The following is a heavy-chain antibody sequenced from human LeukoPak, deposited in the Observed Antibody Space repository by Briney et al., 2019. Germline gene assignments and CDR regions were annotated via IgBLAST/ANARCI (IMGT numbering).Heavy chain of an antibody. CDR3: ARGPGVVVPAAIYS. Sequence: PSETLSLTCTVSGGSISSYYWSWIWQPPGKGLEWIGYIYYSGSTNYNPSLKSRVTISVDTSKNQFSLKLSSVTAADMAVYYCARGPGVVVPAAIYSWGQGTLVTVSS. V-gene: IGHV4-59*01. CDR1: GGSISSYY. CDR2: IYYSGST. D-gene: IGHD2-2*01. J-gene: IGHJ4*02.